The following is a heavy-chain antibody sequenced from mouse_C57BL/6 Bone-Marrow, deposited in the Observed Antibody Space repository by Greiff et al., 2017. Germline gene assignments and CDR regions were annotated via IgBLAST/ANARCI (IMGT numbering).Heavy chain of an antibody. CDR2: ISSGGSYT. Sequence: EVLLVESGGDLVKPGGSLKLSCAASGFTFSSYGMSWVRQTPDKRLEWVATISSGGSYTYYADSVKGRFTISRDNAKNTLYLQMSSLKSEDTAMDYCARRLLRWFAYWGQGTLVTVSA. J-gene: IGHJ3*01. V-gene: IGHV5-6*02. CDR1: GFTFSSYG. D-gene: IGHD1-1*01. CDR3: ARRLLRWFAY.